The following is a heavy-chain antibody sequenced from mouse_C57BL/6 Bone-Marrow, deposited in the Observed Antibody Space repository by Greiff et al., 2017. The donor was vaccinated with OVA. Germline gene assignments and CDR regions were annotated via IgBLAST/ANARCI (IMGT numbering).Heavy chain of an antibody. CDR2: IYPGSGST. D-gene: IGHD2-12*01. CDR3: ARSGNDVESYYFDY. J-gene: IGHJ2*01. V-gene: IGHV1-55*01. Sequence: QVQLQQPGAELVKPGASVKMSCKASGYTFTSYWITWVKQRPGQGLEWIGDIYPGSGSTNYNETFKSKATLTVDTSSSTAYMQLSSLTSEDSAVYNCARSGNDVESYYFDYWGQGTTLTVSS. CDR1: GYTFTSYW.